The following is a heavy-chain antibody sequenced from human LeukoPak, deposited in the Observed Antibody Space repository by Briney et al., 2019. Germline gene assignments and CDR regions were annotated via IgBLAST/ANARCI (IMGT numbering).Heavy chain of an antibody. J-gene: IGHJ4*02. CDR2: ISSSSSSI. CDR3: ARGPLPDY. CDR1: GFTFSSYS. V-gene: IGHV3-21*01. Sequence: RESLRLSCAASGFTFSSYSMNWVRQAPGKGLEWVSSISSSSSSIYYSDSVKGRCTISRDNAKNSLYLQMNSLRAEDRAVYYCARGPLPDYWGQGTLVTVSS.